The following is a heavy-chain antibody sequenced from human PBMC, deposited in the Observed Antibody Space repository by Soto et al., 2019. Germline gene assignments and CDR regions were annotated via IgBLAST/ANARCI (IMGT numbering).Heavy chain of an antibody. CDR3: ARSYPITGTTDYYYGMDV. Sequence: SETLSLTCAVYGGSLSGYYWSWIRQPPGKGLEWIGEINHSGSTNYNPSLKSRVTISVDTSKNQFSLKLSSVTAADTAVHYCARSYPITGTTDYYYGMDVWGQGTTVTVSS. V-gene: IGHV4-34*01. CDR2: INHSGST. J-gene: IGHJ6*02. CDR1: GGSLSGYY. D-gene: IGHD1-7*01.